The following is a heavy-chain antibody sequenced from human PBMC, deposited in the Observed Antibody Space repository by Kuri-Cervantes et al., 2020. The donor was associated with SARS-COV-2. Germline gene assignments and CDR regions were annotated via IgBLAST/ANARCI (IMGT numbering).Heavy chain of an antibody. Sequence: LSLTCAASGFTFSSYAMSWVRQAPGKGLEWVSAISGSGGSTYYADSVKGRFTISRDNSKNTLYLQMNSLRAEDTAVYYCAKARSPSLWFGELLLSADYWGQGTLVTVSS. CDR2: ISGSGGST. CDR1: GFTFSSYA. V-gene: IGHV3-23*01. D-gene: IGHD3-10*01. J-gene: IGHJ4*02. CDR3: AKARSPSLWFGELLLSADY.